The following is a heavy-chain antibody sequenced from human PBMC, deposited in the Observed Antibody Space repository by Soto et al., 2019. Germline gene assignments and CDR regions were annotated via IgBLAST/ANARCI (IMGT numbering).Heavy chain of an antibody. Sequence: GESLKISCKGSGYSFTSYWIGWVRQMPGKGLEWMGIIYPGDSDTRYSPSFQGQVTISADKSISTAYLQWSSLKASDTAMYYCATSRQDILTGYYTAIHDYWGQGTLVTVSS. CDR3: ATSRQDILTGYYTAIHDY. V-gene: IGHV5-51*03. CDR1: GYSFTSYW. D-gene: IGHD3-9*01. J-gene: IGHJ4*02. CDR2: IYPGDSDT.